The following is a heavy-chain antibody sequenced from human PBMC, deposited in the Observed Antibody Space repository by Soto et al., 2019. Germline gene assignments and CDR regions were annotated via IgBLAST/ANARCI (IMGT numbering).Heavy chain of an antibody. J-gene: IGHJ3*02. Sequence: QVQLQESGPGLVKPSQTLSLTCTVSGGSISSGGYYWSWIRQHPGKGLEWIGYIYYSGSTYYNPSLKSRVTISVDTSKNQFSLKLSSVTAADTAVYYCAREPSQYCSGGSCAREAFDIWGQGTMVTVSS. CDR3: AREPSQYCSGGSCAREAFDI. CDR1: GGSISSGGYY. V-gene: IGHV4-31*03. CDR2: IYYSGST. D-gene: IGHD2-15*01.